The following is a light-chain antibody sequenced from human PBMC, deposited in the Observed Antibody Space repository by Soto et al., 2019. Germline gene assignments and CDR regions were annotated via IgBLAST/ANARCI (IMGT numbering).Light chain of an antibody. Sequence: DIQMTQSPSSLSASVGDRVTITCRASQSISSYLNWYQQKPGKAPKLLIYAASSLQSEVPSRFSGSRSGTDFTLTISSLQPEDFATYYCQQSYSTPLTFGGGTQVEIK. CDR2: AAS. CDR3: QQSYSTPLT. CDR1: QSISSY. J-gene: IGKJ4*01. V-gene: IGKV1-39*01.